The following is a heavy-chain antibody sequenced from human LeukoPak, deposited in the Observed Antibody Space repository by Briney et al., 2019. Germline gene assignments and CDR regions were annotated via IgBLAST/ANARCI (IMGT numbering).Heavy chain of an antibody. Sequence: PSETLSLTCAVSDYSISSGYYWGWIRPPPGKGLEWIGSIYHSGSTYYNPSLKSRVTISVDTSKHQFSLKLSSMTAADTAVYYCARRDSSSSNWGQGTLVTVSS. CDR3: ARRDSSSSN. D-gene: IGHD6-6*01. CDR1: DYSISSGYY. CDR2: IYHSGST. J-gene: IGHJ4*02. V-gene: IGHV4-38-2*01.